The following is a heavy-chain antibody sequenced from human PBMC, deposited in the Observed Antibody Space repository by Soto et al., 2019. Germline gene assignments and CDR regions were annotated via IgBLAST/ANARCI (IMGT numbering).Heavy chain of an antibody. D-gene: IGHD6-13*01. CDR3: ARDLAAGNCDY. CDR2: ISAYNGNT. J-gene: IGHJ4*02. V-gene: IGHV1-18*01. CDR1: GYTFTSYG. Sequence: QVQLVQSGAEVKKPGASVKVSCKASGYTFTSYGISWVRQAPGQGLEWMGWISAYNGNTNYAQKLQGRVTMTTDTATSIAYMELRSVRSDDTSVYYCARDLAAGNCDYWGQGTLVTVSS.